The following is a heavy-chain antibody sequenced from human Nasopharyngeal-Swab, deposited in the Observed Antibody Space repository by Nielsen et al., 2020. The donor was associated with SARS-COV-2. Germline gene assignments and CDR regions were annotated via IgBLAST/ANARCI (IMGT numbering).Heavy chain of an antibody. CDR3: TRGLTGHIVQWNPSPY. CDR1: GFSITTYG. CDR2: ISEPGSGI. V-gene: IGHV3-23*01. J-gene: IGHJ4*02. D-gene: IGHD1-14*01. Sequence: GESLKISCAASGFSITTYGMTWVRQAPGKGLEWVSSISEPGSGIYYADSVRGRFSISRDTSKNTVYLQMNTLRADDTALYFCTRGLTGHIVQWNPSPYWGQGTLVTVSS.